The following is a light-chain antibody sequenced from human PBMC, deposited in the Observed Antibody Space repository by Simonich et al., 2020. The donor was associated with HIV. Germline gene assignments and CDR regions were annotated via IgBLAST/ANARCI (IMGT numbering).Light chain of an antibody. Sequence: HSALTQPRSVSGSPGQSVTISCTGTSSDVGGYKYVSWYQQHPGKAPKLVIYDVTKRPSGVPDRYSGSKSGNTASLTISGLEAEDEADYYCCSYAGSSPSVVFGGGTKLTVL. CDR2: DVT. CDR3: CSYAGSSPSVV. V-gene: IGLV2-11*01. CDR1: SSDVGGYKY. J-gene: IGLJ2*01.